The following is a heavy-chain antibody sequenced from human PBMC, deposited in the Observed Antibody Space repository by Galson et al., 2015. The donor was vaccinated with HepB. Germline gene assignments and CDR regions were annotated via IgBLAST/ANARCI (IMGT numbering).Heavy chain of an antibody. CDR1: GYTFTGYY. D-gene: IGHD6-13*01. Sequence: SVKVSCKASGYTFTGYYMHWVRQAPGQGLEWMGRINPNSGGTNYAQKFQGRVTMTRDTSISTAYMELSSLRSEDTAVYYCARDDSSSSYYYYGMDVWGQGTTVTVSS. CDR2: INPNSGGT. J-gene: IGHJ6*02. V-gene: IGHV1-2*06. CDR3: ARDDSSSSYYYYGMDV.